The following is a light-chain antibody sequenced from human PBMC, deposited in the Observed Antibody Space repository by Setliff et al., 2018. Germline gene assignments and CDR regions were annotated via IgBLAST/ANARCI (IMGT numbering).Light chain of an antibody. CDR2: DVR. V-gene: IGLV2-11*01. J-gene: IGLJ1*01. CDR1: SSDVGAYNY. CDR3: CSYTGFSYV. Sequence: QSALTQPRSVSGSPGRSVTISCTGTSSDVGAYNYVSWYQQHPGKVPKLMIYDVRKRPSGVPDRFSGSKSGNTGSLTISGLQAEDEADYYCCSYTGFSYVFGSGTKVTVL.